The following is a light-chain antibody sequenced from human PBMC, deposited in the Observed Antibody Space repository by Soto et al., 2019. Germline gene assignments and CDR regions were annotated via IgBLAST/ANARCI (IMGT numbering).Light chain of an antibody. Sequence: QSALTQPRSVSGSPGQSVTISCTGTSSDVGGYNYVSWYQQHPGKAPKLMIYDVTKRPSGVPDRFSGSKSGNTASLTISGLQSEDESDYYCSSYAGSYTFGLFGGGTKVTVL. CDR3: SSYAGSYTFGL. V-gene: IGLV2-11*01. J-gene: IGLJ2*01. CDR2: DVT. CDR1: SSDVGGYNY.